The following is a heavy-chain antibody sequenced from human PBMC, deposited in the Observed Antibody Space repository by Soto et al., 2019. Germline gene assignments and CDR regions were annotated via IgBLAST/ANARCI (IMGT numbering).Heavy chain of an antibody. CDR2: IYYSGST. CDR3: ATSLGVSSLDY. J-gene: IGHJ4*02. D-gene: IGHD3-16*01. Sequence: PSETLSLTCTVSGGSISSYYWSWIRQPPGKGLEWIGYIYYSGSTNYNPSLKSRVTISVDTSKNQFSLKLSSVTAADTAVYYCATSLGVSSLDYWGQGTLVTVSS. V-gene: IGHV4-59*12. CDR1: GGSISSYY.